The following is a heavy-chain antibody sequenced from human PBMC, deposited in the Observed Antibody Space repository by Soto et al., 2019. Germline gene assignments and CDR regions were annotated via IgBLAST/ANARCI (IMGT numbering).Heavy chain of an antibody. CDR1: GFTFSSYS. CDR2: ISSSSSYI. D-gene: IGHD4-17*01. Sequence: EVQLVESGGGLVKPGGSLRLSCAASGFTFSSYSMNWVRQAPGKGLEWVSSISSSSSYIYYADSVKGRFTISRDNAKNSLYLQMNSLRADDTAVYYCAREDTVTTYYFDYWGQGTLVTVSS. J-gene: IGHJ4*02. CDR3: AREDTVTTYYFDY. V-gene: IGHV3-21*01.